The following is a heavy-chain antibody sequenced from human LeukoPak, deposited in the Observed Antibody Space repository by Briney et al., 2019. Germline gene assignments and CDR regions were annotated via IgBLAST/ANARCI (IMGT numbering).Heavy chain of an antibody. D-gene: IGHD3-10*01. CDR1: GFTFSNHG. V-gene: IGHV3-23*01. J-gene: IGHJ4*02. CDR2: ISPSGDIT. Sequence: GGSLRLSCAASGFTFSNHGMNWVRQAPGKGLEWVSGISPSGDITYYADSVKGRFTISRDNSKNTLYLEVISLTAEDTAVYYCAKDDAWLRFGEWSQGTLVAVSS. CDR3: AKDDAWLRFGE.